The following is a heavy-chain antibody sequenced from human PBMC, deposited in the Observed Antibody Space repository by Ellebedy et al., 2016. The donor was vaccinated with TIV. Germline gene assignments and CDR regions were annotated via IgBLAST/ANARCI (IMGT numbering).Heavy chain of an antibody. CDR2: ISAYNANT. V-gene: IGHV1-18*01. CDR1: GYTFTSYG. J-gene: IGHJ6*02. CDR3: ARDFAVAGTYYYYGMDV. Sequence: AASVKVSCKASGYTFTSYGISWVRQAPGQGLEWMAWISAYNANTNYAQNLQGRVTMTTDTSTSTAYMELRSLRSDDPAVYYCARDFAVAGTYYYYGMDVWGQGTTVTVSS. D-gene: IGHD6-19*01.